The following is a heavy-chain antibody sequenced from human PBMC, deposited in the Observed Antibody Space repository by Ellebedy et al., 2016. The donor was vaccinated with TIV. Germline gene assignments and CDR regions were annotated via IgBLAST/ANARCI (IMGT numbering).Heavy chain of an antibody. D-gene: IGHD6-6*01. CDR1: GYTFTSYD. V-gene: IGHV1-8*01. CDR3: ARGEYSRWGPKYSSSDY. Sequence: ASVKVSCKASGYTFTSYDINWVRQATGQGLEWMGWMNPNSGNTGYAQKFQGRVTMTRNTSISTAYMELSSLRSEDTAVYYCARGEYSRWGPKYSSSDYWGQGTLVTVSS. J-gene: IGHJ4*02. CDR2: MNPNSGNT.